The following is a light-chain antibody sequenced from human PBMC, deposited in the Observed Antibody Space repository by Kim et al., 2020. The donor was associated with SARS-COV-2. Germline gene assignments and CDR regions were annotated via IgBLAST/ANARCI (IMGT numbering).Light chain of an antibody. J-gene: IGKJ1*01. CDR3: QQFYNRPPWT. Sequence: DIVMTQSPDSLAVSLGERATIHCKSSQSIFATSFNRSYLAWYQQTPRQPPKLLIYWASTRESGVPDRFSGSGSGADFTLTINSLQAEDAATYYCQQFYNRPPWTFGQGTKVDIK. CDR1: QSIFATSFNRSY. V-gene: IGKV4-1*01. CDR2: WAS.